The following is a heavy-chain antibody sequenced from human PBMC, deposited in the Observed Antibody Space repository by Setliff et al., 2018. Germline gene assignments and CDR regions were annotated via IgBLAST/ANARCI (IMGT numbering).Heavy chain of an antibody. D-gene: IGHD3-16*01. CDR1: GGSISSYY. CDR2: IYIGGSA. CDR3: AGEKGLWGVGWFDP. Sequence: PSETLSLTCTVSGGSISSYYWSWIRQPAGKGLEWIGHIYIGGSANYNPSLKSRVTILADTSQNQFSLKLTSVTAADTAVYYCAGEKGLWGVGWFDPWGLGTLVTVSS. V-gene: IGHV4-4*07. J-gene: IGHJ5*02.